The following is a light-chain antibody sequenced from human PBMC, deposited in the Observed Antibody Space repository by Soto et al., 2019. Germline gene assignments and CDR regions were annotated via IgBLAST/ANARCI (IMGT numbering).Light chain of an antibody. CDR1: SNDIGGYNY. CDR2: KVS. V-gene: IGLV2-14*01. J-gene: IGLJ3*02. Sequence: QSALTQPASVSGSPGQSITIPCTGSSNDIGGYNYVSWYQQHPGRAPKLVIYKVSDRPSGVSTRFSASKSGNTASLTISGLQAEDDAEYYCNSYTSYNTQWLFGGGTQLTVL. CDR3: NSYTSYNTQWL.